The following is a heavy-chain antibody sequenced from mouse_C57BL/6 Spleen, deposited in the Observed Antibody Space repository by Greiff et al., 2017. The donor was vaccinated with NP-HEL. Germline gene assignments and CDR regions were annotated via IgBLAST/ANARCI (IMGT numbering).Heavy chain of an antibody. CDR2: INPRSGYT. CDR1: GYTFTSYT. V-gene: IGHV1-4*01. D-gene: IGHD2-13*01. J-gene: IGHJ2*01. Sequence: VQLQQSGAELARPGASVKMSCKASGYTFTSYTMHWVQQRPGQGLEWIGYINPRSGYTKYNQKFKDKATLTADKSSSTAYMQLSSLTSEDSAGYYCARDLGEDYWGQGTTRTVSS. CDR3: ARDLGEDY.